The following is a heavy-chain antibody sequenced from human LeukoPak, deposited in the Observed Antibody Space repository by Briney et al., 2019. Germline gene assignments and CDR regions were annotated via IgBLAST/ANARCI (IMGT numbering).Heavy chain of an antibody. D-gene: IGHD3-3*01. CDR3: ASVSGRYYDFRSGYQDRAGHPEYIQH. J-gene: IGHJ1*01. CDR2: IKQDGSEK. V-gene: IGHV3-7*01. Sequence: GGSLRLSCAASGFTFSSYSMSWVRQAPGKGLEWVANIKQDGSEKYYVDSVKGSFTISRDNRKNSLYLQLNRLRTEDPAVYYCASVSGRYYDFRSGYQDRAGHPEYIQHWGQGTLVTVSS. CDR1: GFTFSSYS.